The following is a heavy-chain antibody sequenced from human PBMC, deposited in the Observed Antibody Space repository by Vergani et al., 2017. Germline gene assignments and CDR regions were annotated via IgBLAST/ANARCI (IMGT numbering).Heavy chain of an antibody. CDR3: ARGASGDYVSSFDY. J-gene: IGHJ4*02. V-gene: IGHV3-30-3*01. CDR1: GFTFSSYA. Sequence: PASGFTFSSYAMHWVRQAPGKGLEWVAVISYDGSNKYYADSVKGRFTISRDNSKNTLYLQMNSLRAEDTAVYYCARGASGDYVSSFDYWGQGTLVTVSS. D-gene: IGHD4-17*01. CDR2: ISYDGSNK.